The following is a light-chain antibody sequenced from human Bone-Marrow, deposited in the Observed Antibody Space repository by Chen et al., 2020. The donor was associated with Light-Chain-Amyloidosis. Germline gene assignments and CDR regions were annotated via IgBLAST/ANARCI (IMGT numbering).Light chain of an antibody. V-gene: IGLV3-25*03. Sequence: SYELTQPPSVSVYPGQTARITCSGDDLPMKYAYWYQQKPGQAPVLVIHRDTERPSGISERFSGSSSGTTATLTISGVQAEDEADYHCQSADSSVTYEVIFGGGTKLTVL. J-gene: IGLJ2*01. CDR3: QSADSSVTYEVI. CDR1: DLPMKY. CDR2: RDT.